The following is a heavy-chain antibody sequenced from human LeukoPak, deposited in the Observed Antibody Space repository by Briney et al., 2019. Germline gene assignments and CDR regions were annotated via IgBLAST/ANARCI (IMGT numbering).Heavy chain of an antibody. Sequence: ASVKVSCKASGYTFPSYDINWVRQATGQGLEWMGWMNPNSGNTGYAQKFQGRVTITRNTSISTAYMELSSLRSEDTAVYYCARAGCSSTSCSIHYYYYYYMDVWGKGTTVTVSS. CDR3: ARAGCSSTSCSIHYYYYYYMDV. CDR2: MNPNSGNT. V-gene: IGHV1-8*03. D-gene: IGHD2-2*01. J-gene: IGHJ6*03. CDR1: GYTFPSYD.